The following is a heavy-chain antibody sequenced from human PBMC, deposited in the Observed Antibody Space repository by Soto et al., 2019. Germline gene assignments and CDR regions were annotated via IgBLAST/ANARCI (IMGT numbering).Heavy chain of an antibody. V-gene: IGHV3-23*01. J-gene: IGHJ5*02. CDR3: VKNSGWSNT. Sequence: GGSLRLSCAASGFMFSTTDMSWVRQAPGKGLEWLTTIEGSGEITYYADSVKGRFTISRDNSKSTVYLQMDSLTADDTAVYFCVKNSGWSNTWGQGTPVTVSS. D-gene: IGHD3-10*01. CDR2: IEGSGEIT. CDR1: GFMFSTTD.